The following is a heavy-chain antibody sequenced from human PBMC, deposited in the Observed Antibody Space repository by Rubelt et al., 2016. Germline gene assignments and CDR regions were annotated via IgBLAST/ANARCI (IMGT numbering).Heavy chain of an antibody. CDR1: TFTSYG. V-gene: IGHV1-18*01. D-gene: IGHD6-13*01. Sequence: TFTSYGISWVRQAPGQGLEWMGWISAYNGNTNYAQKLQGRVTMTTDTSTSTAYMELRSLRSDDTAVYCCARSGYSMPYDYWGQGTLVTVSS. CDR3: ARSGYSMPYDY. CDR2: ISAYNGNT. J-gene: IGHJ4*02.